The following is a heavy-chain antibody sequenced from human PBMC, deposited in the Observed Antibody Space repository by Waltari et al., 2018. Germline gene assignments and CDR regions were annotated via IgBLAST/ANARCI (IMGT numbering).Heavy chain of an antibody. V-gene: IGHV1-46*01. CDR3: ALDTGALWMDV. CDR2: INPSGGST. CDR1: EYTFTSFY. J-gene: IGHJ6*02. Sequence: QVQLVQSGAEVKKPGASVKISCKTSEYTFTSFYIHWVRQAPGQGLEWMGIINPSGGSTIYAQKFQGRVTMTRDTSTSTVYMELSSLRSDDTAVYYCALDTGALWMDVWGQGTTVTVSS. D-gene: IGHD2-21*01.